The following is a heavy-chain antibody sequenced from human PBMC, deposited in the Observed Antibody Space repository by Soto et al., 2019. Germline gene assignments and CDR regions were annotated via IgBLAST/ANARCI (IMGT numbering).Heavy chain of an antibody. D-gene: IGHD6-13*01. Sequence: GGSLRLSCAASGFTFSSYAMSWVRQAPGKGLEWVSAISGSGGSTYYADSVKGRFTISRDNSKNTLYLQMNSLRAEDTAVYYCAKAAEYSSSPPNYYYYYYMDVWGKGTTVTVSS. CDR3: AKAAEYSSSPPNYYYYYYMDV. CDR1: GFTFSSYA. J-gene: IGHJ6*03. CDR2: ISGSGGST. V-gene: IGHV3-23*01.